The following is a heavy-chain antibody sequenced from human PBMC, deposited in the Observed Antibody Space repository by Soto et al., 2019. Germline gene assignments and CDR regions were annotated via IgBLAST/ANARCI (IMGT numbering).Heavy chain of an antibody. CDR3: AKHQGFIAAAGTASY. CDR1: GFTFSSDW. Sequence: PGGSLRLSCAASGFTFSSDWMTWVRQAPGKGLEWVAAISGSGGSTYYADSVKGRFTISRDNSKNTLYLQMNSLRAEDTAVYYCAKHQGFIAAAGTASYWGQGTLVTVSS. J-gene: IGHJ4*02. CDR2: ISGSGGST. V-gene: IGHV3-23*01. D-gene: IGHD6-13*01.